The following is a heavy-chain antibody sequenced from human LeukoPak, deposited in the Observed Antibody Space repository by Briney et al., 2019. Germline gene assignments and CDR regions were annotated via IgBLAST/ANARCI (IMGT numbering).Heavy chain of an antibody. CDR2: ISWNSGSI. Sequence: GGSLRLSCAASGFTFDDYAMHWVRQAPGKGLEWVSGISWNSGSIGYADSVKGRFTISRDNAKNSLYLQMNSLRAEDTALYYCARGVRYFDLPDYWGQGTLVTVSS. CDR1: GFTFDDYA. V-gene: IGHV3-9*01. J-gene: IGHJ4*02. D-gene: IGHD3-9*01. CDR3: ARGVRYFDLPDY.